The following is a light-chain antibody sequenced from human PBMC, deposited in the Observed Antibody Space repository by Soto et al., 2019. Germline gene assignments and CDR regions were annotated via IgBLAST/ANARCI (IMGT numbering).Light chain of an antibody. Sequence: DVVMTQSPLSLPVTLGQAASISCRSSQGLVYGDGHTYMHWFQQRPGQSPRRLIYKVSNQDAGVPDRFSGSASGTNFTLKISRVEAEDVGVYYCMEGTHWPPTFGGGTKVEIK. CDR1: QGLVYGDGHTY. CDR2: KVS. J-gene: IGKJ4*01. V-gene: IGKV2-30*01. CDR3: MEGTHWPPT.